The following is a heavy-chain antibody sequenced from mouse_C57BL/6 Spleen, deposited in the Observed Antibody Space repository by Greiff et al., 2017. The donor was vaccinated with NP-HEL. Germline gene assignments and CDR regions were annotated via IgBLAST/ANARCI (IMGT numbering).Heavy chain of an antibody. Sequence: QVQLKQSGAELVRPGTSVKVSCKASGYAFTNYLIEWVKQRPGQGLEWIGVINPGSGGTNYNEKFKGKATLTADKSSSTAYMQLSSLTSEDSAVYFCAREGYSGNSAMDYWGQGTSVTVSS. CDR3: AREGYSGNSAMDY. CDR2: INPGSGGT. V-gene: IGHV1-54*01. D-gene: IGHD2-3*01. CDR1: GYAFTNYL. J-gene: IGHJ4*01.